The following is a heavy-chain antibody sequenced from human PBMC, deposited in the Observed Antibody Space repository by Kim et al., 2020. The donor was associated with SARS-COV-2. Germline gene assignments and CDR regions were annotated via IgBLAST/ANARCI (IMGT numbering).Heavy chain of an antibody. Sequence: GGSLRLSCAASGFTFSNAWMSWVRQAPGKGLEWVGRIKSKTDGGTTDYAAPVKGRFTISRDDSKNTLYLQMNSLKTEDTAVYYCTTGIQLLPKYYYYGMDVWGQGTTVTVSS. V-gene: IGHV3-15*01. CDR1: GFTFSNAW. D-gene: IGHD5-18*01. CDR3: TTGIQLLPKYYYYGMDV. CDR2: IKSKTDGGTT. J-gene: IGHJ6*02.